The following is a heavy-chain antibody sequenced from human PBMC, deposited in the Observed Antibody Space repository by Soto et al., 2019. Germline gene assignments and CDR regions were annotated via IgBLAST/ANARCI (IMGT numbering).Heavy chain of an antibody. CDR1: GGSFSGYY. V-gene: IGHV4-34*01. CDR2: INHSGST. CDR3: AREAMITFGGVIRWFDP. J-gene: IGHJ5*02. D-gene: IGHD3-16*01. Sequence: PSETLSLTCAVYGGSFSGYYWSWIRQPPGKGLEWIGEINHSGSTNYNPSLKSRVTISVDTSKNQFSLKLSSVTAADTAVYYCAREAMITFGGVIRWFDPWGQGTLVTVSS.